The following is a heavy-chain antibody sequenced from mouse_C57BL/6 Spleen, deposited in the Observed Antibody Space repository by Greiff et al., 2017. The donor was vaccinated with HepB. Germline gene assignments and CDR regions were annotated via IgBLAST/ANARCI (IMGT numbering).Heavy chain of an antibody. CDR1: GFTFSSYT. V-gene: IGHV5-9*01. CDR3: ASSLTTVVAKMDY. Sequence: EVMLVESGGGLVKPGWSLKLSCAASGFTFSSYTMSWVRQTPEKRLEWVATISGGGGNTYYPDSVKGRFTISRDNAKNTLYLQMSSLRSEDTALYYCASSLTTVVAKMDYWGQGTSVTVSS. D-gene: IGHD1-1*01. CDR2: ISGGGGNT. J-gene: IGHJ4*01.